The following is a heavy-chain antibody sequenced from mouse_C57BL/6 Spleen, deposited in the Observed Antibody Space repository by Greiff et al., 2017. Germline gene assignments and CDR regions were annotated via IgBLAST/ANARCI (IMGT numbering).Heavy chain of an antibody. CDR2: IDPSDSYT. CDR1: GYTFTSYW. CDR3: AFTTSYYFDY. V-gene: IGHV1-50*01. J-gene: IGHJ2*01. Sequence: VQLQQSGAELVKPGASVKLSCKASGYTFTSYWMQWVKQRPGQGLEWIGEIDPSDSYTNYNQKFKGKATLTVDTSSSTAYMQLSSLTSEDSAVYYCAFTTSYYFDYWGQGTTLTVS. D-gene: IGHD2-12*01.